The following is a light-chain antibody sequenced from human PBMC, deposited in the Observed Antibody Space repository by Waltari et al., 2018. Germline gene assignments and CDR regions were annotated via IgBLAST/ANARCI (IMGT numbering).Light chain of an antibody. CDR3: QQYYSTPPFT. V-gene: IGKV4-1*01. J-gene: IGKJ3*01. CDR1: QSILYSSNNENY. CDR2: WAS. Sequence: DIVMTQSPDSLAVSLGERATINCKSSQSILYSSNNENYLAWYQQKPGQPPKLPIYWASPRKSGVPGRSSGSGSGTDFALTITRRQAEDVAVYYCQQYYSTPPFTFGPGTKVDIK.